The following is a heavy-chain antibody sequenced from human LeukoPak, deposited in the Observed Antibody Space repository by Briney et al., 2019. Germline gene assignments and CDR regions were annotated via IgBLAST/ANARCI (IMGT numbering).Heavy chain of an antibody. CDR2: IWYDGSNK. J-gene: IGHJ4*02. CDR3: ARDGDTAMVTGTFDY. Sequence: GGSLRLSCAASGFTFSSYGMHWVRQAPGKGLEWVAVIWYDGSNKYYADSVKGRFTISRDNSKNTLYLQMNGLRAEDTAVYYCARDGDTAMVTGTFDYWGQGTLVTVSS. CDR1: GFTFSSYG. D-gene: IGHD5-18*01. V-gene: IGHV3-33*01.